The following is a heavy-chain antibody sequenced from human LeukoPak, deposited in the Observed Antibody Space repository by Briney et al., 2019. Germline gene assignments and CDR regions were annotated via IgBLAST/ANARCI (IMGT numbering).Heavy chain of an antibody. Sequence: SETLSLTCTVSGGSISSSSYYWGWIRQPPGKGLEWIGSIYYSGSTYYNPSFKSRVTISVDTSKNQFSLKLSSVTAADTAVYYCARLAGITGPRRDWFDPWGQGTLVTVSS. CDR3: ARLAGITGPRRDWFDP. J-gene: IGHJ5*02. CDR1: GGSISSSSYY. V-gene: IGHV4-39*01. CDR2: IYYSGST. D-gene: IGHD1-20*01.